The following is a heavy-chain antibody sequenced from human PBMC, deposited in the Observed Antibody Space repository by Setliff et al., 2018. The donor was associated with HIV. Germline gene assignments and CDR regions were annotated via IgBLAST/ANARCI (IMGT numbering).Heavy chain of an antibody. CDR2: IYHSGST. Sequence: PSETLSLTCTVSGGSIRDTNYYWTWIRQYPGKGLEWIGYIYHSGSTYYNPSLKSRVTISVDKSKNHFSLKLSSVTAADTAVYYCASQVPSMLGRSLGYWGQGTLVTVSS. CDR1: GGSIRDTNYY. V-gene: IGHV4-61*05. CDR3: ASQVPSMLGRSLGY. J-gene: IGHJ4*02. D-gene: IGHD2-8*01.